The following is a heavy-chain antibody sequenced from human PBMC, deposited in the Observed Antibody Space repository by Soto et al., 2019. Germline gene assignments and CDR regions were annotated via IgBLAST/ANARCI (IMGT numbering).Heavy chain of an antibody. Sequence: SETLSLTCAVSVYSISSGYYWGCIRQTPGKGLEWIASIHHSGSTYYNPSLKSRVTISVDTSKNQFSLKLTSVTAADTAVYYCARGAATVTPGWFDPWGQGIMVTVSS. CDR3: ARGAATVTPGWFDP. J-gene: IGHJ5*02. D-gene: IGHD4-17*01. CDR1: VYSISSGYY. V-gene: IGHV4-38-2*01. CDR2: IHHSGST.